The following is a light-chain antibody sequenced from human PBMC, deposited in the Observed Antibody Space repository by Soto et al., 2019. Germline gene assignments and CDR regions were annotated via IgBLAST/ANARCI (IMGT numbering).Light chain of an antibody. V-gene: IGLV2-23*02. CDR2: EVS. CDR3: SSYAGSSTLV. CDR1: SSDVGSYNL. Sequence: QSALTQPASVSGSPGQSITISCTGTSSDVGSYNLVSWYQHHPGKAPKLMIYEVSKRPSGVSNRFSASKSGNTASLTISGLQAEDDADYYCSSYAGSSTLVFGGGTKLTVL. J-gene: IGLJ2*01.